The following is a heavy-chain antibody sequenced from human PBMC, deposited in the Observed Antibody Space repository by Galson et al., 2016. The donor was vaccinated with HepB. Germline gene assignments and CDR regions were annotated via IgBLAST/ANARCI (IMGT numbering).Heavy chain of an antibody. CDR3: AKDQSDYVWGSYRDGGDY. V-gene: IGHV3-23*01. CDR1: GFTFSNYA. Sequence: SLRLSCAASGFTFSNYAMSWVRRAPGKGLEWISVISNSGDTTYYAASERGRFTLSRDNSKNTLYLQMTGLRAEDTAVYYCAKDQSDYVWGSYRDGGDYWGQGTLV. D-gene: IGHD3-16*02. J-gene: IGHJ4*02. CDR2: ISNSGDTT.